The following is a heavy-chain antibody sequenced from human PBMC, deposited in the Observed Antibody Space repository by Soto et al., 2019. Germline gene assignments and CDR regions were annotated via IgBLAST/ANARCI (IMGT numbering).Heavy chain of an antibody. J-gene: IGHJ4*02. CDR1: GFTLSSCG. Sequence: QVQVVESGGGVVQPGRSLRLSCAASGFTLSSCGMHWVRQAPGKGLEWVGVITYDGGSEHYADLVKGRFTISRDSSENTVYLQMNSLRVEDSAVYYCAKEQSSGYYRVVDYWGQGTLVTVSS. CDR2: ITYDGGSE. D-gene: IGHD6-19*01. CDR3: AKEQSSGYYRVVDY. V-gene: IGHV3-30*18.